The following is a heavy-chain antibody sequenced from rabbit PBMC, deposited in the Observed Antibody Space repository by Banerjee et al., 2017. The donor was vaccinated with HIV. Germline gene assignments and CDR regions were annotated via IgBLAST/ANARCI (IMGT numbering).Heavy chain of an antibody. D-gene: IGHD4-1*01. CDR3: ARDWDGFIGWDFGW. CDR1: GFSFSNKDV. Sequence: QELLVESGGGLDKPGASLTLTCKASGFSFSNKDVMCWVRQAPGKGLEWIACINAVTGNAVYASWAKGRFTFTKSSSTAVTLQLTSLTAADTASFFCARDWDGFIGWDFGWWGPGTLVTVS. J-gene: IGHJ6*01. CDR2: INAVTGNA. V-gene: IGHV1S45*01.